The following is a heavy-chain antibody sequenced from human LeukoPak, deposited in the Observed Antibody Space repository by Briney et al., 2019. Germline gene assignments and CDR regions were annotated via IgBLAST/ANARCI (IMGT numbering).Heavy chain of an antibody. CDR2: ISAYNGNT. CDR3: ARDRGSGWYVYFDL. V-gene: IGHV1-18*01. CDR1: GYTFTGYG. D-gene: IGHD6-19*01. J-gene: IGHJ2*01. Sequence: ASVKVSCKASGYTFTGYGISWVRQAPGQGLEWMGWISAYNGNTNYAQKLQGRVTMTTDTSTSTAYMELRSLRSDDTAVYYCARDRGSGWYVYFDLWGRGTLVTVSS.